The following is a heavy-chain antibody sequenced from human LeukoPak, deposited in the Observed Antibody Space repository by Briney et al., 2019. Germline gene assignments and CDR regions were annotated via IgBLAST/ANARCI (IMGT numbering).Heavy chain of an antibody. J-gene: IGHJ2*01. V-gene: IGHV4-59*12. CDR1: GGSISSYY. CDR2: IYYSGST. CDR3: ARDGARYSSSWSPPYWYFDL. Sequence: PSETLSLTCTVSGGSISSYYWGWIRQPPGKGLEWTGNIYYSGSTNYNPSLKSRVTISVDTSKNQFSLKLSSVTAADTAVYYCARDGARYSSSWSPPYWYFDLWGRGTLVTVSS. D-gene: IGHD6-13*01.